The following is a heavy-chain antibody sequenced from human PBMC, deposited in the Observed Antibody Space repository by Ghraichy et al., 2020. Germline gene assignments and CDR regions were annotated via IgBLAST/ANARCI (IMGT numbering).Heavy chain of an antibody. CDR3: ARMDYYGSGPPSGAFDI. D-gene: IGHD3-10*01. CDR1: GGSISSYY. V-gene: IGHV4-59*01. J-gene: IGHJ3*02. Sequence: SETLSLTCTVSGGSISSYYWSWIRQPPGKGLEWIGYIYYSGSTNYNPSLKSRVTISVDTSKNQFSLKLSSVTAADTAVYYCARMDYYGSGPPSGAFDIWGQGTMVTVSS. CDR2: IYYSGST.